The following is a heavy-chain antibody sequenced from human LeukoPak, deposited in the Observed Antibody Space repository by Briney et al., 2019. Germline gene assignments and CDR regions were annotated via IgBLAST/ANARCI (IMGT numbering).Heavy chain of an antibody. Sequence: GGSLRLSCAASGFTFSSYVMSWVRQAPGKGLEWVSTINDSGGGTYCADSVKGRFTISRDNSKNTLYLQMNSLRAEDTAVYYCAKDAGIVGATTKDYWGQGTLVTVSS. J-gene: IGHJ4*02. CDR1: GFTFSSYV. CDR3: AKDAGIVGATTKDY. V-gene: IGHV3-23*01. D-gene: IGHD1-26*01. CDR2: INDSGGGT.